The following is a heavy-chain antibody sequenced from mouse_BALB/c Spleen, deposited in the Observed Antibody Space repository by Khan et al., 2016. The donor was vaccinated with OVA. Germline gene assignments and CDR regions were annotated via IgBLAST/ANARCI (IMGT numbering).Heavy chain of an antibody. CDR2: ISSGGDYT. D-gene: IGHD4-1*01. Sequence: EVELVESGGDLVKPGGSLKLSCAASGFTFSSYSMSWVRQTPDKRLEWVASISSGGDYTYYPDSVKGRFTISRDNAKNTLYLQMSDLKSEDTAMYYCADHLTESFAYWGQGTLVTVSA. J-gene: IGHJ3*01. CDR3: ADHLTESFAY. CDR1: GFTFSSYS. V-gene: IGHV5-6*01.